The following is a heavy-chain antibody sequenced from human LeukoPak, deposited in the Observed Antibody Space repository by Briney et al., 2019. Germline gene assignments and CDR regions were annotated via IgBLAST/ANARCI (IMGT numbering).Heavy chain of an antibody. V-gene: IGHV4-38-2*02. CDR3: ARGVGSSGYLTQPESWVAFDI. Sequence: SETLSLTCTVSGYSISSGYYWGWLRQPPGKGLEWIGSIYHSGSTYYNPSLKSRVTISVDTSKNQFSLKLSSVTAADTAVYYCARGVGSSGYLTQPESWVAFDIWGQGTTVTVSS. D-gene: IGHD3-22*01. J-gene: IGHJ3*02. CDR1: GYSISSGYY. CDR2: IYHSGST.